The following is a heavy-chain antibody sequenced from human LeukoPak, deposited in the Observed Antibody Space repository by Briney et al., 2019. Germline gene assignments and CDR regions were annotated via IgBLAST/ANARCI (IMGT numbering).Heavy chain of an antibody. V-gene: IGHV4-34*01. CDR3: ARLLGGY. D-gene: IGHD2/OR15-2a*01. CDR1: GGSFSGYY. CDR2: INHSGST. Sequence: SETLSLTCAVYGGSFSGYYWTWIRQPPGKGLEWIGEINHSGSTNYNPTLKSRVTISVDTSKNQLSLKLSSVTAADTAVYYCARLLGGYWGQGTLVTVSS. J-gene: IGHJ4*02.